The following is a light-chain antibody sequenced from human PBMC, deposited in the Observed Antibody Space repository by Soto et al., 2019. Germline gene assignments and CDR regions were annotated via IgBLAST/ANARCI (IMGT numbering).Light chain of an antibody. V-gene: IGKV3-15*01. CDR3: QQYTDWPLT. Sequence: EIAMTQSPATLSVSPVERGTLSCRASQSVSSNLAWYQQKPGQAPRLLIYAASARATGIPARFSGSGSGTDFTLTINRLEPEDFAVYYCQQYTDWPLTFGQGTKVDIK. CDR1: QSVSSN. CDR2: AAS. J-gene: IGKJ1*01.